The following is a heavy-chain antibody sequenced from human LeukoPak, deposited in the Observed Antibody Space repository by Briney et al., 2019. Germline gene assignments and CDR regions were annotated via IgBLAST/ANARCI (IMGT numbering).Heavy chain of an antibody. J-gene: IGHJ4*02. V-gene: IGHV4-59*12. Sequence: SETLSLTCTVSGGSISSYYWSWIRQPPGKGLEWIGYIYYSGSTNYNPSLKSRVTMSVDTSKNQFSLKLSSVTAADTAVYYCARRSYPYYYFDYWGQGTLVTVSS. CDR2: IYYSGST. CDR1: GGSISSYY. CDR3: ARRSYPYYYFDY. D-gene: IGHD1-26*01.